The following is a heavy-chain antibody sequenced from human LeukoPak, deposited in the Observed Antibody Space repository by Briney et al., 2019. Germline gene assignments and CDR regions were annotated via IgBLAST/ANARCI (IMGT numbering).Heavy chain of an antibody. D-gene: IGHD6-13*01. CDR3: ARAEYSSSWYYFDY. J-gene: IGHJ4*02. CDR1: GFTFSSYG. Sequence: GGSLRLSCAASGFTFSSYGMHWVRQAPGKGLEWVAVTWYDGSNKYYADSVKGRFTISRDNSKNTLYLQMNSLRAEDTAVYYCARAEYSSSWYYFDYWGQGTLVTVSS. V-gene: IGHV3-33*01. CDR2: TWYDGSNK.